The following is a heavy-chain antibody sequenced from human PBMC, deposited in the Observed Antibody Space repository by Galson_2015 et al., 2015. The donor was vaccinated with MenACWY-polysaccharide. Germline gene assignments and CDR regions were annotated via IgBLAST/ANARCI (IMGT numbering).Heavy chain of an antibody. CDR2: INQYGSEK. V-gene: IGHV3-7*01. D-gene: IGHD1-1*01. CDR3: ARDGGRTIGTTQRGY. Sequence: VRQAPGKGLEWVANINQYGSEKYYVDSVKGRFTISRDNAKNSLYLQMNSLRAEDTAVYYCARDGGRTIGTTQRGYWGQGTLVAVSS. J-gene: IGHJ4*02.